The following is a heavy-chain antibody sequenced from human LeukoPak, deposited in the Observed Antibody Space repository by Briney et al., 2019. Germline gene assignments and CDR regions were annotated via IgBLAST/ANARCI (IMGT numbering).Heavy chain of an antibody. CDR2: INPNSGSI. D-gene: IGHD3-9*01. V-gene: IGHV1-2*02. CDR3: ARVGDILTGYPYYFDY. J-gene: IGHJ4*02. Sequence: GASVKVSCKASGYTFTGYYMHWVRQAPGQGLEWMGWINPNSGSINYAQKFQGRVTMTRDTSISTAYMELSRLRSDDTAVYHCARVGDILTGYPYYFDYWGQGTLVTVSS. CDR1: GYTFTGYY.